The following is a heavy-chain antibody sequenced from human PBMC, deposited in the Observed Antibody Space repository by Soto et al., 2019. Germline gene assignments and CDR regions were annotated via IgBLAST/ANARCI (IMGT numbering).Heavy chain of an antibody. D-gene: IGHD4-17*01. CDR2: IYYSGST. V-gene: IGHV4-59*01. J-gene: IGHJ4*02. CDR3: ARDPSYGGNHFDY. Sequence: SETLSLTCTVSGGSISSYYWSWIRQPPGKGLEWIGYIYYSGSTNYNPSLKSRVTILVDTSKNQFSLKLSSVTTADTAVYYCARDPSYGGNHFDYWGQGTLVTVS. CDR1: GGSISSYY.